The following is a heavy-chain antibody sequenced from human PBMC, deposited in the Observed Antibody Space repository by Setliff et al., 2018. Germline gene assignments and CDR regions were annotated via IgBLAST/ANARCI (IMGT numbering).Heavy chain of an antibody. CDR2: INTNGGST. D-gene: IGHD3-16*01. Sequence: GGSLRLSCAASGFTFSSYWMHWGRQAPGKGLVWVSRINTNGGSTTNADSVKGRFTISRDNAKNTLYLQMNSLRAEDTAVYYCARDGGEYWGQGTLVTVSS. J-gene: IGHJ4*02. CDR1: GFTFSSYW. CDR3: ARDGGEY. V-gene: IGHV3-74*01.